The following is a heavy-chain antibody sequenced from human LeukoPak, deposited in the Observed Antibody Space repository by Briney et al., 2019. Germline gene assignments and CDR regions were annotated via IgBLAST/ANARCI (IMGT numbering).Heavy chain of an antibody. V-gene: IGHV3-21*01. D-gene: IGHD2/OR15-2a*01. CDR3: ARDWAPVSMKAVPFDC. J-gene: IGHJ4*02. CDR2: ISSSSIYI. Sequence: PGGSLRLSCAASGFTFSSSIMNWVRQAPGKGLEWVSSISSSSIYIYYADSMRGRFTISRDNAKNSLDLQMNSLRLEDTAVYYCARDWAPVSMKAVPFDCWGQGTLVTVSS. CDR1: GFTFSSSI.